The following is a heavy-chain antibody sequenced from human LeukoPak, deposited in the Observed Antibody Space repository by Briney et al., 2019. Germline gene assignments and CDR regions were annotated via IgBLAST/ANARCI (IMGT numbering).Heavy chain of an antibody. CDR3: ARRLGYYDSSGSHWFDP. Sequence: GASVKVSCKASGGTFSSYAISWVRQAPGQGLEWMGGIIPIFGTANYAQKFQGRVTITADESTSTAYMELSSLRSEDTAVYYCARRLGYYDSSGSHWFDPWGQGTLVTVSS. CDR2: IIPIFGTA. D-gene: IGHD3-22*01. V-gene: IGHV1-69*13. CDR1: GGTFSSYA. J-gene: IGHJ5*02.